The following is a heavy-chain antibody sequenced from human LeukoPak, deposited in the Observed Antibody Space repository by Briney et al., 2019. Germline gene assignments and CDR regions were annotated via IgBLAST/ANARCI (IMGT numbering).Heavy chain of an antibody. Sequence: GGSLRLSCAASGFTFSSYAMHWVRQAPGKGLEWVAVISYDGSNKYYADSVKGRFTISRDNSKNTLYLQMNSLRAEDTAVYYCARVPHCDSNGCYDGGRYCEHWGQGALVTVSS. D-gene: IGHD3-22*01. J-gene: IGHJ4*02. CDR3: ARVPHCDSNGCYDGGRYCEH. CDR1: GFTFSSYA. CDR2: ISYDGSNK. V-gene: IGHV3-30-3*01.